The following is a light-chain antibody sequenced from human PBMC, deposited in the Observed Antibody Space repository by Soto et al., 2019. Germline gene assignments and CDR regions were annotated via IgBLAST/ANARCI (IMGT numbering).Light chain of an antibody. CDR1: QSVSSSH. J-gene: IGKJ2*01. V-gene: IGKV3-20*01. CDR2: GAS. CDR3: HQYGTSYT. Sequence: VLTQSPASLSLSPGERAALSCRASQSVSSSHLVWYQQKPGQAPRLLIYGASTRATGIPDGFSGSGSGTDFTLTISRLEPEDFALYYCHQYGTSYTFGQGTKLEI.